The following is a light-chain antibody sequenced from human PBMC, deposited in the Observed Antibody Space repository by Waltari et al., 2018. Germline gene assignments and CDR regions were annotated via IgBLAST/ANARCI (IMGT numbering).Light chain of an antibody. Sequence: QSVLTQPPSESGTPGQRVIISCSGSRANIGGRYVYWYQHLPGAAPKLLINRNNQRPAGVPDRFSGSKACTSASLAISGLRSEDEGDYFCATWDDTIGGPVCGGGTKLTVL. CDR2: RNN. V-gene: IGLV1-47*01. J-gene: IGLJ2*01. CDR1: RANIGGRY. CDR3: ATWDDTIGGPV.